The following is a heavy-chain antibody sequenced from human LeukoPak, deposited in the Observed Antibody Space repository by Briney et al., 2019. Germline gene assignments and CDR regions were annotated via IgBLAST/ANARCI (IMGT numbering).Heavy chain of an antibody. D-gene: IGHD3-22*01. V-gene: IGHV1-18*01. CDR3: ARDYHYFDSSDWEDCFDP. CDR1: GYTFTSYG. CDR2: ISAYDGGT. J-gene: IGHJ5*02. Sequence: ASVKVSCKASGYTFTSYGITWVRQAPGQGLEWMGWISAYDGGTNYAQELQGRLTMTTDTSTSTAYMELRSLRSDDTAVYYCARDYHYFDSSDWEDCFDPWGQGTLVAVSS.